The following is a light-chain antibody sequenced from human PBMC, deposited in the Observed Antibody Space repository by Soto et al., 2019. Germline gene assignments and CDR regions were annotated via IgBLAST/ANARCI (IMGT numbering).Light chain of an antibody. J-gene: IGLJ1*01. Sequence: QSALTQTRSVSGYPGQSVTISCTGTSNDVGGYNYVSWYQQHPGKAPKLMIYDVSQRPSGVPDRFSGSKSGNTASLTISGLQSEDEADYYCCSYAGSYTYGFGTGTKVTVL. CDR2: DVS. CDR1: SNDVGGYNY. CDR3: CSYAGSYTYG. V-gene: IGLV2-11*01.